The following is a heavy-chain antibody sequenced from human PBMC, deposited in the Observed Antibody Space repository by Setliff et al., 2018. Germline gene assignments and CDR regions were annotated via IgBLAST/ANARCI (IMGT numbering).Heavy chain of an antibody. Sequence: GESLKISCKGSGYSFSTCWIGWVRQMPGKGLEWMGIIYPGDSITRYSPSFQGQVTISVDKSINTAYLQWSSLRASDTAIYYCARHPYYYGLGTYLDNNNRWFDPWGQGTLVTVSS. D-gene: IGHD3-10*01. CDR3: ARHPYYYGLGTYLDNNNRWFDP. J-gene: IGHJ5*02. CDR1: GYSFSTCW. V-gene: IGHV5-51*01. CDR2: IYPGDSIT.